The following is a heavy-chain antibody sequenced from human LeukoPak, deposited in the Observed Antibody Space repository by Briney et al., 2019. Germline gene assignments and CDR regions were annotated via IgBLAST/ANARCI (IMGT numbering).Heavy chain of an antibody. CDR1: GFTFRSYG. CDR3: AKGQYNSSWYGGDWFDP. J-gene: IGHJ5*02. CDR2: ISYDGSNK. D-gene: IGHD6-13*01. V-gene: IGHV3-30*18. Sequence: GGSLRLSCATSGFTFRSYGMHWVRQAPGKGLEGVAVISYDGSNKYYADSVKGRFTISRDNSKNTLYLQMNSLRAEDTAVYYCAKGQYNSSWYGGDWFDPWGQGTLVTVSS.